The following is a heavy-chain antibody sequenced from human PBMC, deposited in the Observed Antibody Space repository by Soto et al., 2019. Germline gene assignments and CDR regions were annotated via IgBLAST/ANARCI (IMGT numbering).Heavy chain of an antibody. V-gene: IGHV3-23*01. J-gene: IGHJ3*02. CDR1: GFTFSSYA. Sequence: EVQLLESGGGLVQPGGSLRLSCAASGFTFSSYAMSWVRQAPGKGLEWVSAISGSGGSTYYAASVKGRFTISRDNSKITRYLQMNSMRAEDTAVYYCSKTVVPAAIDAFDIWGQGTMVTVSS. CDR3: SKTVVPAAIDAFDI. D-gene: IGHD2-2*01. CDR2: ISGSGGST.